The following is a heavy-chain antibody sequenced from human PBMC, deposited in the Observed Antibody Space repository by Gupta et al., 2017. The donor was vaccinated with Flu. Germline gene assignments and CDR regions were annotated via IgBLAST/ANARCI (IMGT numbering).Heavy chain of an antibody. CDR3: ARTPGGGIAAAGTSRYYFDY. J-gene: IGHJ4*02. CDR2: INHSGST. Sequence: WIRQPPGKGLEWIGEINHSGSTNYNPSLKSRVTISVDTSKNQFSLKLSSVTAADTAVYYCARTPGGGIAAAGTSRYYFDYWGQGTLVTVSS. D-gene: IGHD6-13*01. V-gene: IGHV4-34*01.